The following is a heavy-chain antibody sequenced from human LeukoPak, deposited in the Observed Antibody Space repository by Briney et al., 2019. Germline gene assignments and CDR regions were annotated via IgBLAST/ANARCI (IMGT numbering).Heavy chain of an antibody. D-gene: IGHD3-3*01. V-gene: IGHV3-64*01. Sequence: SGGSLRLSCAASGFTFSSYAMHWVRQAPGKGLEYVSAISSNGGSTYYANSVKGRFTISRDNSKNTLYLQMGSLRAEDMAVYYCASSHRSALYYDFWSGLDYWGQGTLVTASS. J-gene: IGHJ4*02. CDR1: GFTFSSYA. CDR3: ASSHRSALYYDFWSGLDY. CDR2: ISSNGGST.